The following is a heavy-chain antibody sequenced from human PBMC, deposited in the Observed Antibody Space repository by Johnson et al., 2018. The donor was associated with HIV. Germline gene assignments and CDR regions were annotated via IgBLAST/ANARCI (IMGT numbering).Heavy chain of an antibody. CDR3: AKDTRRKLVMITFGGVIAYH. Sequence: QVQLVESGGGLVKPGGSLRLSCAASGFTFSDYYMSWIRQAPGKGLEWISYIGSSGSPIYYADSVRGRFTISRDHAKNSLYLQMNSLRAEDTALYYCAKDTRRKLVMITFGGVIAYHWGQGTIVTVSS. D-gene: IGHD3-16*02. CDR1: GFTFSDYY. V-gene: IGHV3-11*01. J-gene: IGHJ3*01. CDR2: IGSSGSPI.